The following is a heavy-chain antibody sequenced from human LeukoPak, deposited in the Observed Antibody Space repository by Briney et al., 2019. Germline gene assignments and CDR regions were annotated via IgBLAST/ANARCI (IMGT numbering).Heavy chain of an antibody. J-gene: IGHJ4*02. CDR2: ISYMGDHR. Sequence: KAGGSLRLSCTASGFTFSDCDMNRFRQAPGKGLQWVSSISYMGDHRYYADSAKGRFTISRDNAKNSLYLQMDNLRADDTAVYYCGKAFPPLRVAAAGDYWGQGTLVTVSS. CDR3: GKAFPPLRVAAAGDY. V-gene: IGHV3-21*06. D-gene: IGHD6-25*01. CDR1: GFTFSDCD.